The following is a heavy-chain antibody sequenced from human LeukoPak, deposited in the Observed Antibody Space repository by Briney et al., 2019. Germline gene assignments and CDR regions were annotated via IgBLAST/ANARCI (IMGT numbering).Heavy chain of an antibody. CDR1: GGSINSSSYY. CDR3: ARAHPTNYHGSGSLDY. Sequence: SETLSLTCTNSGGSINSSSYYCGWIRQPPGKGLEWIGSIFYSGNTYDNPSLKSRVTISVDTSKNQFSLKLSSVTAADTAVYYCARAHPTNYHGSGSLDYWGQGTLVTVSS. V-gene: IGHV4-39*07. CDR2: IFYSGNT. D-gene: IGHD3-10*01. J-gene: IGHJ4*02.